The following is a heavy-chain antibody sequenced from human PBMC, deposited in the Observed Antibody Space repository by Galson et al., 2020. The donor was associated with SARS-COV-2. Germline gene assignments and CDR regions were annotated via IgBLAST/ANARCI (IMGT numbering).Heavy chain of an antibody. Sequence: GGSLRLSCAASGFTFSSYAMSWVRQAPGKGLEWVSAISGSGGSTYYADSVKGRFTISRDNSKNTLYLQMNSLRAEDTAVYYCAKRYCSGGSCYSGSLVDAFDIWGQGTMVTVSS. CDR1: GFTFSSYA. V-gene: IGHV3-23*01. CDR2: ISGSGGST. CDR3: AKRYCSGGSCYSGSLVDAFDI. D-gene: IGHD2-15*01. J-gene: IGHJ3*02.